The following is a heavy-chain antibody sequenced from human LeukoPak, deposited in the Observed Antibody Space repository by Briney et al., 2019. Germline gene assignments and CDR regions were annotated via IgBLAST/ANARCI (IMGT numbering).Heavy chain of an antibody. D-gene: IGHD3-10*01. J-gene: IGHJ4*02. Sequence: ASVKVSCKASGYTFTSYGISWVRQAPGQGLEWMGWISANNGNTNYAQKLQGRVTMTTEASTSTAYMELRSLRSDDTAVYYCAREGWFGGLSASPFYYSGEGALVSASP. CDR3: AREGWFGGLSASPFYY. CDR1: GYTFTSYG. V-gene: IGHV1-18*01. CDR2: ISANNGNT.